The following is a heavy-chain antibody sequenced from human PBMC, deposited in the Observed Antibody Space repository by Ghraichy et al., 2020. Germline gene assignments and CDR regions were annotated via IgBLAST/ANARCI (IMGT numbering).Heavy chain of an antibody. CDR3: AKDKSLRGYDFHLDH. D-gene: IGHD3-3*01. V-gene: IGHV3-43*01. J-gene: IGHJ4*02. CDR2: ISWDGRTT. Sequence: LSLTCAASGFMFQDYTMHWVRQAPGQGLEWVSLISWDGRTTYYADSTEGRFTVSRDNSKNSLHLQIHSLRIEDTAFYFCAKDKSLRGYDFHLDHWDQGVLVTVTS. CDR1: GFMFQDYT.